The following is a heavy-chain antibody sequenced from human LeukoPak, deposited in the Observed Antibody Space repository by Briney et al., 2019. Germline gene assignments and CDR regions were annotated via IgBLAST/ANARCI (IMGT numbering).Heavy chain of an antibody. D-gene: IGHD3-10*01. CDR1: GYSISSGYY. CDR2: IYTSGST. V-gene: IGHV4-4*07. Sequence: PSETLSLTCAVSGYSISSGYYWSWIRQPAGKGLEWIGRIYTSGSTNYNPSLKSRVTMSVDTSKNQFSLRLSSVTAADTAVYYCARDRYGSGSYYKSWFDPWGQGTLVTVSS. CDR3: ARDRYGSGSYYKSWFDP. J-gene: IGHJ5*02.